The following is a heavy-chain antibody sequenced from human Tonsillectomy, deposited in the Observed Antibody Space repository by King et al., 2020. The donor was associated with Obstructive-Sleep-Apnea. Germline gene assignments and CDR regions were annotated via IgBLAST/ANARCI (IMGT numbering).Heavy chain of an antibody. V-gene: IGHV4-59*01. J-gene: IGHJ4*02. CDR1: GDSISSYN. CDR2: IDDRGST. D-gene: IGHD2-15*01. CDR3: AREVGYCRGGRCFFDL. Sequence: VQLQESGPGLVKPSETLSLTCTVSGDSISSYNWSWIRQPPGKGLGWIVYIDDRGSTNYNPSLKSRVTISVDTSKNQFSLKLTSVTAADTAVYYCAREVGYCRGGRCFFDLWGQGALVTVSS.